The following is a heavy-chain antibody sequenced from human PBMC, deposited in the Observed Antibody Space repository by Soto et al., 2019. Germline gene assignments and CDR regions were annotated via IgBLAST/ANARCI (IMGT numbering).Heavy chain of an antibody. CDR3: ARHEFPDIVATIAPGGGFDY. D-gene: IGHD5-12*01. J-gene: IGHJ4*02. Sequence: SETLSLTCTVSGGSISSSSYYWGWIRQPPGKGLEWIGSIYYSGSTYYNPSLKSRVTISVDTSKNQFSLKLSSVTAADTAVYYCARHEFPDIVATIAPGGGFDYWGQGTLVTVSS. V-gene: IGHV4-39*01. CDR2: IYYSGST. CDR1: GGSISSSSYY.